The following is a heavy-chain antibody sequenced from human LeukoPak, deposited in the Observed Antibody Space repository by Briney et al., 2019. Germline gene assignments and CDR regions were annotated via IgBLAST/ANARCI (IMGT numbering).Heavy chain of an antibody. CDR3: ARAFTYYDFWSGYLGRYFDY. CDR1: GGSISSYY. CDR2: IYTSGST. Sequence: SETLSLTCTVSGGSISSYYWSWIRQPAGKGLEWIGRIYTSGSTNYNPSLKSRVTISVDTSKNQFSLKLSSVTAADTAVYYCARAFTYYDFWSGYLGRYFDYWGQGTLVTVSS. J-gene: IGHJ4*02. D-gene: IGHD3-3*01. V-gene: IGHV4-4*07.